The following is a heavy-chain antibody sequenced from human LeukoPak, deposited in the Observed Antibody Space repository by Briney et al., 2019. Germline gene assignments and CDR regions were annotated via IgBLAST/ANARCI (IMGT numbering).Heavy chain of an antibody. CDR2: IKSEGSDT. Sequence: PGGSLRLSCVGSGFSLSGHWMYWVRQVSGKGLVWLSRIKSEGSDTTYADSVKGRFTISRDNAKNTLYLQMNSLRAEDTAVYYCARDVGYAAGGLYRFGLDVWGRGTTVTVSS. J-gene: IGHJ6*02. CDR1: GFSLSGHW. V-gene: IGHV3-74*01. CDR3: ARDVGYAAGGLYRFGLDV. D-gene: IGHD2-8*02.